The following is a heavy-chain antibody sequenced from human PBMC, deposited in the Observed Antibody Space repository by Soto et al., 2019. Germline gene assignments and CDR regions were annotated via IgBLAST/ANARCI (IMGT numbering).Heavy chain of an antibody. J-gene: IGHJ5*02. CDR3: ARESGDWPLNWFDP. V-gene: IGHV3-30-3*01. CDR1: GFTFSSYA. D-gene: IGHD2-21*02. Sequence: GGSLRLSCAASGFTFSSYAMHWVRQAPGKGLEWVAVISHDGSNKYYADSVKGRFTISRDNAKNTLYLQMNGLTAEDTAVYYCARESGDWPLNWFDPWGQGTLVTVSS. CDR2: ISHDGSNK.